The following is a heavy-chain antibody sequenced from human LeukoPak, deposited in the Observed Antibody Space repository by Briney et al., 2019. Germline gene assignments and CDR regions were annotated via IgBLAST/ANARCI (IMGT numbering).Heavy chain of an antibody. CDR3: ARDFAPFYYDPGDI. CDR1: GYTFTSYG. D-gene: IGHD3-22*01. J-gene: IGHJ3*02. V-gene: IGHV1-18*01. CDR2: ISAYNGNT. Sequence: ASVKVSCKAFGYTFTSYGISWVRQAPGQGLEWMGWISAYNGNTNYAQKLQGRVTMTTDTSTSKAYMELRSLRSGDTAVYDCARDFAPFYYDPGDIWGQGTMVTVLS.